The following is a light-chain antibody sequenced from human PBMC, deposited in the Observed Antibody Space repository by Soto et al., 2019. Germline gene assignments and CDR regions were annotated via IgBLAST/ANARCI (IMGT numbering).Light chain of an antibody. CDR2: GAS. Sequence: EIVMTQSPATPSVSPGERATLSCRASQSVSSKLAWYQQKPGQAPRVLIYGASTRATAIPGRFSGSGSGTESTLTISSLQTEDFAVYYCQHYDDWPPTWTFGQGTRVDIK. CDR3: QHYDDWPPTWT. CDR1: QSVSSK. V-gene: IGKV3-15*01. J-gene: IGKJ1*01.